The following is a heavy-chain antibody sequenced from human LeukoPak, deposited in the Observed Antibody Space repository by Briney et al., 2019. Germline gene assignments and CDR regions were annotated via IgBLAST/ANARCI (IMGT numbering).Heavy chain of an antibody. CDR3: TKGGSSGWHGGMYYFDY. J-gene: IGHJ4*02. V-gene: IGHV3-9*03. D-gene: IGHD6-19*01. Sequence: GGSLRLSCATSGFTFDDYAMHWVRQAPGKSLEWVAGVSWDSGTRAYADSVKGRFTISRDNAKNSLFLQMNSLGTEDMALYYCTKGGSSGWHGGMYYFDYWGQGTLVAVSS. CDR2: VSWDSGTR. CDR1: GFTFDDYA.